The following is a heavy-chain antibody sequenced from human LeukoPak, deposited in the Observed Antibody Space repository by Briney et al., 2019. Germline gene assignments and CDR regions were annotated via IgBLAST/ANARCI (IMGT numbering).Heavy chain of an antibody. J-gene: IGHJ4*02. CDR1: GFTFSSYA. CDR3: AKDSLVVVAATIHY. Sequence: PSGGSLRLSCAASGFTFSSYAMSWVRQAPGKGLEWVSAISGSGGSTYYADSVKGRFTISRDNSKNTLYLQMNSLRAEDTAVYYCAKDSLVVVAATIHYWGQGTLVTVSS. V-gene: IGHV3-23*01. CDR2: ISGSGGST. D-gene: IGHD2-15*01.